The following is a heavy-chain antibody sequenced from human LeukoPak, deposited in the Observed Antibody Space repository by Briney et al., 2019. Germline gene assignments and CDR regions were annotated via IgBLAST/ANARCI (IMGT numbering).Heavy chain of an antibody. J-gene: IGHJ4*02. CDR1: GFTFDDYA. D-gene: IGHD3-22*01. V-gene: IGHV3-9*01. CDR2: ISWNSGNM. Sequence: QSGGSLRLSCAASGFTFDDYAMHWVRQAPGKGLEWVSGISWNSGNMGYADSVKGRFTISRGNAKNSLYLQMNSLRAEDTAVYYCAKAHTNYYDSSGPSDYWGQGTLVTVSS. CDR3: AKAHTNYYDSSGPSDY.